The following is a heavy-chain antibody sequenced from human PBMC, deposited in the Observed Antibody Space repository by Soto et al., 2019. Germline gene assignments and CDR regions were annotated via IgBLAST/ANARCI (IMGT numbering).Heavy chain of an antibody. CDR3: ARDLKYFDY. Sequence: PSKTLSLTCTVSGGSISSYYWSWIRQPPGKGLEWIGYIYYSGSTNYNPSLKSRVTISVDTSKNQFSLKLSSVTAADTAVYYCARDLKYFDYWGQGTLVTVSS. CDR1: GGSISSYY. J-gene: IGHJ4*02. CDR2: IYYSGST. V-gene: IGHV4-59*01.